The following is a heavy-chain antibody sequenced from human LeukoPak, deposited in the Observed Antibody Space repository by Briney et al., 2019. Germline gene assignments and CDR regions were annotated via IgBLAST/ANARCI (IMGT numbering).Heavy chain of an antibody. V-gene: IGHV4-39*07. J-gene: IGHJ6*02. CDR2: IYYSGST. D-gene: IGHD5-12*01. CDR3: ARRAYSGYGADYYYGMDV. CDR1: GGSISSSSYY. Sequence: SETLSLTCTVSGGSISSSSYYWGWIRQSPGKGLEWIGSIYYSGSTYYNPSLKSRVTISVDTSKNQFSLKLSSVTAADTAVYYCARRAYSGYGADYYYGMDVWGQGTTVTVSS.